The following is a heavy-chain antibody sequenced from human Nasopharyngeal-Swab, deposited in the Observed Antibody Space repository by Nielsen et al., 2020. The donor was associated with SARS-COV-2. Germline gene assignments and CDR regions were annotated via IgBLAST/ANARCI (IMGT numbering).Heavy chain of an antibody. D-gene: IGHD3-10*01. J-gene: IGHJ6*02. CDR3: ARGEYGSGFYYYAMDV. Sequence: SSVKVSCKASGCIFSSYGISWVRQAPGQGLEWMGGIIPIFGTANPAQKFQGRVTITADESTSTAYMELSSLRSEDTAVYYCARGEYGSGFYYYAMDVWGQGTTVTVSS. CDR2: IIPIFGTA. V-gene: IGHV1-69*13. CDR1: GCIFSSYG.